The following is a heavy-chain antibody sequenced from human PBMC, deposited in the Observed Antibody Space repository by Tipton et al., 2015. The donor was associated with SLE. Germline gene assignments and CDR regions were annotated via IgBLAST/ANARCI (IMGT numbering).Heavy chain of an antibody. CDR3: ARDLAGHLGY. J-gene: IGHJ4*02. CDR1: GFTFSSYA. CDR2: ISASGTST. Sequence: SLRLSCAASGFTFSSYAMTWVRQGPGKGLEWVSAISASGTSTYYADSVKGRFTISRDNSKNTLYLQMNSLRAEDTAVYYCARDLAGHLGYWGQGTLVTVSS. V-gene: IGHV3-23*01.